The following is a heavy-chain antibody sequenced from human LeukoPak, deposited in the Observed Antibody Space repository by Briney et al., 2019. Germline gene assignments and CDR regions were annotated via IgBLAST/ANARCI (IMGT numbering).Heavy chain of an antibody. V-gene: IGHV3-33*01. D-gene: IGHD1-14*01. Sequence: GGSLRLSCAGSGFTFGGYGMHWFRQTPGKGLEWVAVIAYDGSRAFYADSVKGRFTISRDNSKNTMSVQMDDLRAEDTAVYYCTRYNNDHFDYWGQGTMVTVSS. J-gene: IGHJ4*03. CDR2: IAYDGSRA. CDR1: GFTFGGYG. CDR3: TRYNNDHFDY.